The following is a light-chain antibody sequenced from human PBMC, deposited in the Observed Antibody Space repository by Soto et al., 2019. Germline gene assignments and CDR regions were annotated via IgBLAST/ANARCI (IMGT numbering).Light chain of an antibody. CDR1: QSVSSN. CDR3: QQYFTSPWT. J-gene: IGKJ1*01. V-gene: IGKV3-15*01. Sequence: EIVMTQSPATLSVSPGERATLSCRASQSVSSNLAWYQQKPGQAPRLLIYGASTRATGIPARFSGSGSGTEFTLTISSLQSEDVAVYYCQQYFTSPWTFGQGTKVEI. CDR2: GAS.